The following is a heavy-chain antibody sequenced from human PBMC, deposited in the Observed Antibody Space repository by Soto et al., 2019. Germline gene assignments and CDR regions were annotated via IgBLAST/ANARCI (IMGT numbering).Heavy chain of an antibody. CDR3: AGSPRVAATQGYFQH. CDR2: ISAYNGNT. J-gene: IGHJ1*01. D-gene: IGHD2-15*01. V-gene: IGHV1-18*04. CDR1: GYTFTGYG. Sequence: ASVKVSCKASGYTFTGYGISWVRQAPGQGLEWMGWISAYNGNTNYAQKLQGRVTMTTDTSTSTAYMELRSLRSDDTAVYYCAGSPRVAATQGYFQHWGQGTLVTVSS.